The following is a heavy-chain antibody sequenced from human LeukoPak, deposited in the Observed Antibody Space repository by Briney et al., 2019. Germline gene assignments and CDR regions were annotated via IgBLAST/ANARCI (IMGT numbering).Heavy chain of an antibody. CDR2: ISSSSSTI. J-gene: IGHJ4*02. Sequence: GGSLRLSCAASGFTFSSYNMNWVRQAPGKGLEWVSYISSSSSTIYYADSVKGRFTISRDNAKNSLYLQMNSLRAEDTAVYYCARDQRRWLRVTLFDYWGQGTLVTVSS. V-gene: IGHV3-48*01. CDR3: ARDQRRWLRVTLFDY. D-gene: IGHD5-12*01. CDR1: GFTFSSYN.